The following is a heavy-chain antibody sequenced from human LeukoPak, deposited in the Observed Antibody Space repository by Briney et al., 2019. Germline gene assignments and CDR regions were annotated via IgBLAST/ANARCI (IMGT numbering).Heavy chain of an antibody. CDR3: AREFGGSLDWFDP. CDR1: GGSISSGDYY. CDR2: IYYSGST. J-gene: IGHJ5*02. V-gene: IGHV4-30-4*08. Sequence: PSETLSLPCTVSGGSISSGDYYWSWIRQPPGKGLEWIGYIYYSGSTYYNPSLKSRVTISVDTSKNQFSLKLSSVTAADTAVYHCAREFGGSLDWFDPWGQGTLVTVSS. D-gene: IGHD1-26*01.